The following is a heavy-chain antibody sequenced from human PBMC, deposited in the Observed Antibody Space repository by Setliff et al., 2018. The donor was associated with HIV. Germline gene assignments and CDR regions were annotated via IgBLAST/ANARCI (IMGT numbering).Heavy chain of an antibody. D-gene: IGHD5-18*01. CDR1: GYTFTGYY. Sequence: ASVKVSCKASGYTFTGYYMHWVRQAPGQGLEWMGWINPNSGGTNYAQKFQGRVTMTRDTSISTAYMELSSLRSEDTAVYYCARASWIQPLNYYYYMDVWGKGTTVTVSS. CDR3: ARASWIQPLNYYYYMDV. CDR2: INPNSGGT. V-gene: IGHV1-2*02. J-gene: IGHJ6*03.